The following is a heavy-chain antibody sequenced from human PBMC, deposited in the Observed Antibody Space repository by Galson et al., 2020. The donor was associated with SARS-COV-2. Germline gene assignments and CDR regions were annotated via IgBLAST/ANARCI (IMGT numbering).Heavy chain of an antibody. CDR1: GFIFSDYA. J-gene: IGHJ1*01. D-gene: IGHD2-2*01. V-gene: IGHV3-64D*06. Sequence: GESLKISCSASGFIFSDYAMHWVRQAPGKGLEYVSALSSNGETSFYADSVSGRFTMSRDNSKNMFYLQMTALRLEDTASYYCLSFSSTRQSHWCQGTLVTVSS. CDR2: LSSNGETS. CDR3: LSFSSTRQSH.